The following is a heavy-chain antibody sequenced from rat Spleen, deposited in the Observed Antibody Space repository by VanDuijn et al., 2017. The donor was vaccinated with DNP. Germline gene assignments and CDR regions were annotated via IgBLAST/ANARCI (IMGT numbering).Heavy chain of an antibody. Sequence: EVQLVESGGGLVQPGRSLKLSCAASGFTFRNYDMAWVRQAPKSGLEWVATIDYDGSSTFYRDSVKGRFTISRDNAGNTLYLQMDSLRSEDTATYYCARDQRLQWDYFDYWGQGVVVTVSS. J-gene: IGHJ2*01. CDR1: GFTFRNYD. D-gene: IGHD1-1*01. CDR3: ARDQRLQWDYFDY. V-gene: IGHV5-7*01. CDR2: IDYDGSST.